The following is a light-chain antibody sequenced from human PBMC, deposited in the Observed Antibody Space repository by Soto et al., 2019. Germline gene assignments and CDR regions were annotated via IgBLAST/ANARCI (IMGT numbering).Light chain of an antibody. CDR3: QQYNNWTQT. Sequence: EIVMTQSPTTLSVSPGGRASLSCRASQSVSSNLAWYQQKPGQAPGLLIYVASTRATGIPARLSGSGYGTELTLTISSMKYEDFEVYYCQQYNNWTQTFGHGTQVDIK. V-gene: IGKV3-15*01. J-gene: IGKJ1*01. CDR1: QSVSSN. CDR2: VAS.